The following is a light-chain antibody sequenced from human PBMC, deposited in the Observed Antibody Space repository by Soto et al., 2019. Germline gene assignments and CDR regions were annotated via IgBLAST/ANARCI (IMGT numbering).Light chain of an antibody. J-gene: IGLJ1*01. CDR2: EGS. Sequence: QSVLTQPASVSGSLGQSITISCTGSRSDVGTYNLVSWYQVHPGKAPQLLIYEGSKRPSEISDRFSGSRSGNTASLTISGLQSEAEADYHCFSYAGSNTSVFGSGTKATVL. V-gene: IGLV2-23*01. CDR3: FSYAGSNTSV. CDR1: RSDVGTYNL.